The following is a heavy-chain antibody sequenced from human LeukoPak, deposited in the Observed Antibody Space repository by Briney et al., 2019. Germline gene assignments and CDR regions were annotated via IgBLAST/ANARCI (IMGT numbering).Heavy chain of an antibody. CDR2: IYYSGST. CDR3: ARAPLGGRVDAFDI. Sequence: PSETLSLTCTVSGGSISSYYWSWIRQPPGKGLEWIGYIYYSGSTNYNPSLKSRVTISADTSKNQFSLKLSSVTAADTAVYYCARAPLGGRVDAFDIWGQGTMVTVSS. J-gene: IGHJ3*02. V-gene: IGHV4-59*12. CDR1: GGSISSYY. D-gene: IGHD3-16*01.